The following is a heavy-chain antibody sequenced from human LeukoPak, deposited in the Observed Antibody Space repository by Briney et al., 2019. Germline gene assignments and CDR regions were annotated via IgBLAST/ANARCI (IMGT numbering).Heavy chain of an antibody. CDR1: GGSISSYY. V-gene: IGHV4-39*07. CDR2: IYYSGST. J-gene: IGHJ4*02. D-gene: IGHD3-22*01. Sequence: PSETLSLTCTVSGGSISSYYWSWIRQPPGKGLEWIGSIYYSGSTYYNPSLKSRVTISVDTSKNQFSLKLSSVTAADTAVYYCARVGYYDSSGYYPNHPIDYWGQGTLVTVSS. CDR3: ARVGYYDSSGYYPNHPIDY.